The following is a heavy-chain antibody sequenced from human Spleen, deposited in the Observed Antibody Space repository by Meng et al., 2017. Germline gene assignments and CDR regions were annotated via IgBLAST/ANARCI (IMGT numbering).Heavy chain of an antibody. D-gene: IGHD3-10*01. Sequence: QVHLQQWGAVLLKPSQTLSLTCTVSGGSISSGGYYWNWIRHHPGKGLEWIGYIYYSGTTYYNPSLKSRVTMSVETSKNQFSLKLSSVTAADTAVYFCARDGVGYGSGTNKWFDPWGQGTLVTVSS. J-gene: IGHJ5*02. V-gene: IGHV4-31*03. CDR1: GGSISSGGYY. CDR2: IYYSGTT. CDR3: ARDGVGYGSGTNKWFDP.